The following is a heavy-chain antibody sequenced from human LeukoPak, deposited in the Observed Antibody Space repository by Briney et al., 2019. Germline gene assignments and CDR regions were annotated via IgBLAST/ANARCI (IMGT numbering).Heavy chain of an antibody. V-gene: IGHV3-48*04. CDR1: GFTFSSYS. Sequence: GGSLRLSCAASGFTFSSYSMNWVRQAPGKGLEWVSYIRSSSNIIYYADSVKGRFTISRDNAKNSLYLQMNSLRAEDTAVYYCARDRDWFHITMVRGVLDVWGQGTTVTVSS. J-gene: IGHJ6*02. CDR3: ARDRDWFHITMVRGVLDV. D-gene: IGHD3-10*01. CDR2: IRSSSNII.